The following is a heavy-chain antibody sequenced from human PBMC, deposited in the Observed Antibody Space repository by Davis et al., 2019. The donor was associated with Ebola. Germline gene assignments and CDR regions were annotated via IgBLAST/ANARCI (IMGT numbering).Heavy chain of an antibody. CDR3: ARDRHDSSAYGF. CDR2: IWPSGRT. V-gene: IGHV4-34*01. J-gene: IGHJ4*02. Sequence: GSLRLSCAVYGGSFSGYYWSWIRQPPGKGLEWIGTIWPSGRTYYNPSLKSRVTISLDTSKNQFSLRLNSVTAADTGIYFCARDRHDSSAYGFWGQGTLVTVSS. D-gene: IGHD3-22*01. CDR1: GGSFSGYY.